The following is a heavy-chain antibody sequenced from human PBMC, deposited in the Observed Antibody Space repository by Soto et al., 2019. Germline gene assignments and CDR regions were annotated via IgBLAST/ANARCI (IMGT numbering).Heavy chain of an antibody. Sequence: EVQLVESGGGLVQPGGSLRVSCAASGFTFGSYWMNWVRQSPGKGLVWVSRIDSDGSSTTYADSVKGRFTTSRDNAKNTLYLQMSSLRVEDTAVYSCARGRPYGMDVWGQATTVTVSS. V-gene: IGHV3-74*01. J-gene: IGHJ6*02. CDR2: IDSDGSST. CDR3: ARGRPYGMDV. CDR1: GFTFGSYW.